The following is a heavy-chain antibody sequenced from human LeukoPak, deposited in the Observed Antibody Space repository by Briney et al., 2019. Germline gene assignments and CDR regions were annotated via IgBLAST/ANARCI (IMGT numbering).Heavy chain of an antibody. J-gene: IGHJ4*02. CDR1: GGSISSSSYY. Sequence: DPSETLSLTCTVSGGSISSSSYYWGWIRQPPGKGLEWIGSIYYSGSTYYNPSLKSRVTISVDTSKNQFSLKLSSVTAADTAVYYCARPSGSYLATDYWGQGTLVTVSS. V-gene: IGHV4-39*01. D-gene: IGHD1-26*01. CDR3: ARPSGSYLATDY. CDR2: IYYSGST.